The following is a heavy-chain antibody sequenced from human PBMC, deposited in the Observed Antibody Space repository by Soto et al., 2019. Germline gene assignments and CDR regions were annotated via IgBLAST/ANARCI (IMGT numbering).Heavy chain of an antibody. V-gene: IGHV4-39*01. Sequence: PSETLSLTCTVSGGPMSSSTYYWGWIRQPPGKALEWIGSIYSDGETYYSLSLKSRVTISVDTSSNQFSLKVRSVTAADTAVYFCARRRGPFYYSGMDVWRLGTTVTVSS. J-gene: IGHJ6*02. CDR1: GGPMSSSTYY. CDR2: IYSDGET. D-gene: IGHD3-16*01. CDR3: ARRRGPFYYSGMDV.